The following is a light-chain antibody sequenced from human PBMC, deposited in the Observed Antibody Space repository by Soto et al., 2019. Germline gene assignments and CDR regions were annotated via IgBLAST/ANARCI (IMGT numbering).Light chain of an antibody. Sequence: DIQMTQSPSSLSASVGDRVTITCRASQSISSYLNWYQQKPGKAPKLLLYAASSLESGVPSRFSGSGSGTDFTLTISSLEPEDFATYYCQQCYSTLWTFGQGTKVEIK. V-gene: IGKV1-39*01. CDR1: QSISSY. J-gene: IGKJ1*01. CDR3: QQCYSTLWT. CDR2: AAS.